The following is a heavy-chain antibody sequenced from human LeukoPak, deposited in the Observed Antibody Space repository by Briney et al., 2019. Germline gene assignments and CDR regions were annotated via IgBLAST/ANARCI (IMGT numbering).Heavy chain of an antibody. CDR3: AIAGGNRYYFDY. J-gene: IGHJ4*02. V-gene: IGHV3-30*03. CDR1: GFTFSSYG. CDR2: ISSDGTNK. Sequence: GGSLRLSCAASGFTFSSYGMHWVRQAPGKGLEWVAVISSDGTNKYYADSVKGRFTISRDNSKNTLYLQMNSLRAEDTAVYYCAIAGGNRYYFDYWGQGTLVTVSS. D-gene: IGHD3-16*01.